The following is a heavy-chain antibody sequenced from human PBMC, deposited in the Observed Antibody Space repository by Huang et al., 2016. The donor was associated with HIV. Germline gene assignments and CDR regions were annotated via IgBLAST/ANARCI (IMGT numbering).Heavy chain of an antibody. CDR1: GVSFSGYY. CDR3: ARDGPERSSGNYGASDY. CDR2: INESGST. V-gene: IGHV4-34*01. Sequence: QVQLQQWGAGLLKPSETLSLTCAVYGVSFSGYYWSWIRQPPGKGLEWIGEINESGSTNHNPALKSRVTVSVDTSKNQFSLRLSSVTAADTAVYYCARDGPERSSGNYGASDYWGQGTLVTVSS. J-gene: IGHJ4*02. D-gene: IGHD1-26*01.